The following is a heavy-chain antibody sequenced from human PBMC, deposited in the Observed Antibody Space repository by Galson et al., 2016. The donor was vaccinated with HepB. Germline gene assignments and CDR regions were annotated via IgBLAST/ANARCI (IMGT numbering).Heavy chain of an antibody. V-gene: IGHV3-33*01. CDR2: IWYNERNK. J-gene: IGHJ3*02. CDR3: TRDGFGGTNDAFDI. CDR1: GIRLNAYGG. Sequence: SLRLSCAASGIRLNAYGGTHWVRQAPGKGLEWVAVIWYNERNKHYGDSVKGRFSISKDDSKNTVYLEMNDLRDEDTALYYCTRDGFGGTNDAFDIWGQGTFVAVS. D-gene: IGHD3-10*01.